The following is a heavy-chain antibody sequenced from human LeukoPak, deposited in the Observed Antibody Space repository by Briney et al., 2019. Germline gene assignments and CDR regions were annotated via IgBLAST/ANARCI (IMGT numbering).Heavy chain of an antibody. Sequence: PSETMSLTCAVYGGSFSGYYWSWIRQPPGKGLEWIGEINHSGSTNYNPSLKSRVTISVDTSKNQFSLELSSVTAADTAVYYCARFYGGNPHFDYWGQGTLVTVSS. CDR1: GGSFSGYY. J-gene: IGHJ4*02. CDR3: ARFYGGNPHFDY. D-gene: IGHD4/OR15-4a*01. CDR2: INHSGST. V-gene: IGHV4-34*01.